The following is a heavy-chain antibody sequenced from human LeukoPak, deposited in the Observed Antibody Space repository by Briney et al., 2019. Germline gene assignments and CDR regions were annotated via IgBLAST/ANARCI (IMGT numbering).Heavy chain of an antibody. CDR3: AKMYYDFWSGYAN. CDR2: ISGSDGST. V-gene: IGHV3-23*01. D-gene: IGHD3-3*01. Sequence: RGVLRLSRAASGVTLSTHALSRVRQAPGQGLEWVSAISGSDGSTYYADSVKGRFTISRDNSRNTVSLHMNSLRAEDTAISYCAKMYYDFWSGYANWGQGTLVTVSS. CDR1: GVTLSTHA. J-gene: IGHJ4*02.